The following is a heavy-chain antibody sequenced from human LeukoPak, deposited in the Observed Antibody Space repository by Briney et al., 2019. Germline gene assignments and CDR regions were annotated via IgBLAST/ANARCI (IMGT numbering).Heavy chain of an antibody. Sequence: SVKVSCKASGGTFSSYAISWVRQAPGQGLEWMGRIIPILGIANYAQKFQGRDTITADKSTSTAYMELSSLRSEDTAVYYCARDISGYYGSGSRFDYWGQGTLVTVSS. CDR3: ARDISGYYGSGSRFDY. D-gene: IGHD3-10*01. J-gene: IGHJ4*02. CDR1: GGTFSSYA. CDR2: IIPILGIA. V-gene: IGHV1-69*04.